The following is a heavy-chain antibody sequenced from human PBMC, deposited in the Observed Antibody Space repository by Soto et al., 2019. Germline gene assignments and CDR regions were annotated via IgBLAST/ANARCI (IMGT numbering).Heavy chain of an antibody. CDR1: GGSINTFY. J-gene: IGHJ4*02. Sequence: ETLSLTCTVSGGSINTFYWSWVRQPAGKGLEWIGRIFSSGSTSFNPSLESRVAMSVDTSKNHLSLNLSSVTAADMAVYYCAREGSYSAYNFAHGIQLWSFDFWGQGALVTVSS. CDR2: IFSSGST. V-gene: IGHV4-4*07. D-gene: IGHD5-12*01. CDR3: AREGSYSAYNFAHGIQLWSFDF.